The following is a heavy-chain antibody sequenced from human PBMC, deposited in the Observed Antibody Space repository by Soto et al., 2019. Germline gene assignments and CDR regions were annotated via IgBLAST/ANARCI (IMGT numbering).Heavy chain of an antibody. V-gene: IGHV1-8*02. D-gene: IGHD5-18*01. Sequence: ASVKVSCKASGYTFTNNDVSWVRQATGQGLEWMGWMNPGSGDTGYAQRFQGRVTMTRDISIATAYMELNSLTSEDTAIYYCARMESFGSLNWFDPWGQGTLVTV. J-gene: IGHJ5*02. CDR3: ARMESFGSLNWFDP. CDR2: MNPGSGDT. CDR1: GYTFTNND.